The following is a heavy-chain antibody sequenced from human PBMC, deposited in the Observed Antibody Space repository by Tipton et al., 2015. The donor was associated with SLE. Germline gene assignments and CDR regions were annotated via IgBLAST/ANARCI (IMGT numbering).Heavy chain of an antibody. Sequence: SLRLSCAASGFSFSGSAMHWVRQASGKGLEWVGRIRSKANNYATAYGASMKGRLTISRDDSKNTAYLQMSSLKTEDTAVYFCTRPYCSGGICYSEFHYWGQGTLVTVSS. CDR3: TRPYCSGGICYSEFHY. D-gene: IGHD2-15*01. J-gene: IGHJ4*02. CDR1: GFSFSGSA. V-gene: IGHV3-73*01. CDR2: IRSKANNYAT.